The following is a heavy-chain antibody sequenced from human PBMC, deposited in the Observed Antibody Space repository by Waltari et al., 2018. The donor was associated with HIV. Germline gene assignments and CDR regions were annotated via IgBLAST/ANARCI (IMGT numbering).Heavy chain of an antibody. CDR3: ARDGSMSYYYYGMDV. V-gene: IGHV1-2*02. CDR2: INPNSGGT. J-gene: IGHJ6*02. CDR1: GYTFTVYD. Sequence: QVQLVQSGAGVTKPGASVKVSCQAAGYTFTVYDMHRVRKASGQGLEWMGWINPNSGGTNYAQKFQGRVTMTRDTSISTAYMELSRLRSDDTAVYYCARDGSMSYYYYGMDVWGQGTTVTVSS. D-gene: IGHD1-1*01.